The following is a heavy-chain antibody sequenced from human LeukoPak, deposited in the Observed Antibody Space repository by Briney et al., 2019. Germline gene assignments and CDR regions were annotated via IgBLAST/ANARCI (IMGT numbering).Heavy chain of an antibody. CDR3: ARQRDSAYYDFWSGYFFFDY. D-gene: IGHD3-3*01. CDR1: GYSFTSYW. CDR2: IYPGDSDT. V-gene: IGHV5-51*01. J-gene: IGHJ4*02. Sequence: KVGESLKISCKGSGYSFTSYWIGWVRQMPGKGLEWMGIIYPGDSDTRYSPSFQGQVTISADKSISTAHLQWSSLKASDTAMYYCARQRDSAYYDFWSGYFFFDYWGQGTLVTVSS.